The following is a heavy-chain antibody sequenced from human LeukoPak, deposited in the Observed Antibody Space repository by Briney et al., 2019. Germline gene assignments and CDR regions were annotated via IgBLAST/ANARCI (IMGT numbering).Heavy chain of an antibody. V-gene: IGHV4-4*07. CDR3: ASDSFFDLYDAFDI. J-gene: IGHJ3*02. CDR1: GGSVSNYY. D-gene: IGHD3-3*01. Sequence: SETLSLTCTVSGGSVSNYYWSWIRQPAGKGLEWIGRIYLSGNTNYNPSLKSRVTMSVDTSKYQFSLKLTSVTAADTAVYYCASDSFFDLYDAFDIWGQGTMVTVSS. CDR2: IYLSGNT.